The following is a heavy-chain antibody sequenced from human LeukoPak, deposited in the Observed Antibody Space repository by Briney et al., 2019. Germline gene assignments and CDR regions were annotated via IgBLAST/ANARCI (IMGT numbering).Heavy chain of an antibody. CDR3: ASAQPPGIAVAGQIDY. CDR2: ISAYNGNT. D-gene: IGHD6-19*01. Sequence: ASVKVSCKASGCTFTSYGISWVRQAPGQGLEWMGWISAYNGNTNYAQKLQGRVTMTTDTSTSTAYMELRSLRSDDTAVYYCASAQPPGIAVAGQIDYWGQGPLVTVSS. J-gene: IGHJ4*02. V-gene: IGHV1-18*01. CDR1: GCTFTSYG.